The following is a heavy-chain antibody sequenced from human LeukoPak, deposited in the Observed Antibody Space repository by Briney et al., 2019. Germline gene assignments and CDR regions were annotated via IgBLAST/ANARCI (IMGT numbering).Heavy chain of an antibody. CDR2: ISGSGGST. D-gene: IGHD2-15*01. CDR3: AKGSCGGSCYWYYFDY. J-gene: IGHJ4*02. V-gene: IGHV3-23*01. CDR1: GFTFSSYA. Sequence: GGSLRLSCAASGFTFSSYAMSWVRQAPGKGLEWVSAISGSGGSTHYADSVEGRFTISRDNSKNTLYLQMNSLRAEDTAVYYCAKGSCGGSCYWYYFDYWGQGTLVTVSS.